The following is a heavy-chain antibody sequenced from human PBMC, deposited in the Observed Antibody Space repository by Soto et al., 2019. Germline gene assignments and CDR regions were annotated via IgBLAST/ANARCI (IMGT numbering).Heavy chain of an antibody. V-gene: IGHV1-69*01. CDR2: IIPIFGTA. CDR1: GGTFSSYA. Sequence: QVQLVQSGAEVKKPGSSVKVSCKASGGTFSSYAISWVQQAPGQGLEWMGGIIPIFGTANYAQKFQGRVTITADESTSTAYMELSSLRSEDTAVYYCARPHSSGWQRVFDYWGQGTLVTVSS. J-gene: IGHJ4*02. CDR3: ARPHSSGWQRVFDY. D-gene: IGHD6-19*01.